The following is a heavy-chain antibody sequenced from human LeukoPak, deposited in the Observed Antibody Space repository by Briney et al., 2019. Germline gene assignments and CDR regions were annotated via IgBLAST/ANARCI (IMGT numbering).Heavy chain of an antibody. V-gene: IGHV3-74*01. Sequence: GGSLRLSCAASGFAFSSHWMHWVRQGPGKGLVWVSHVKNDGSSTNYADSVRGRFTISRDNAKNTLYLQMNSLRAEDTAVYYCARGNDYWSGYIDYWGQGTLVTVSS. J-gene: IGHJ4*02. D-gene: IGHD3-3*01. CDR1: GFAFSSHW. CDR3: ARGNDYWSGYIDY. CDR2: VKNDGSST.